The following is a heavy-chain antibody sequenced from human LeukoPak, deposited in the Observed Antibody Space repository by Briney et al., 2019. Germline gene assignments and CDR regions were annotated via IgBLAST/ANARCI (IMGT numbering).Heavy chain of an antibody. CDR1: GFTFRSYS. Sequence: KSGGSLRLSCAASGFTFRSYSMNWVRQAPGKGLEWVSTISSSSTYIYYADSVKGRSTISRDNAENSVYLQMDSLRGDDTAVYYCARDLSLGAPGGFDYWGQGTLVTVSS. CDR3: ARDLSLGAPGGFDY. CDR2: ISSSSTYI. J-gene: IGHJ4*02. V-gene: IGHV3-21*01. D-gene: IGHD3-16*01.